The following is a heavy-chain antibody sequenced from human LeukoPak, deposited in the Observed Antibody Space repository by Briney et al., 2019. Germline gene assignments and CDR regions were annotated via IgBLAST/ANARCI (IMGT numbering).Heavy chain of an antibody. CDR1: GFTFSNAW. CDR2: IYYSGST. CDR3: ARVAKELGQAFDI. Sequence: GSLRLSCAASGFTFSNAWMSWVRQPPGKGLEWIGGIYYSGSTYYNPSLKSRVTISVDTSKNQFSLKLSSVTAADTAVYYCARVAKELGQAFDIWGQGTMVTVSS. D-gene: IGHD3-16*01. J-gene: IGHJ3*02. V-gene: IGHV4-4*02.